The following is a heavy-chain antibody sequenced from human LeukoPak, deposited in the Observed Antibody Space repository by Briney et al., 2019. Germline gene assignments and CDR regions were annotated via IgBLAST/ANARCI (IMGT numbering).Heavy chain of an antibody. V-gene: IGHV3-30*02. CDR2: IRYDGSNK. Sequence: GGSLRLSCAASGFTFSSYGMHWVRQAPGKGLEWVAFIRYDGSNKYYADSVKGRFTISRDNSKNTLYLQMNSLRAEDTAVYYCAKESYDSSGYYYVQGDYFDYWGQGTLVTVSS. J-gene: IGHJ4*02. CDR3: AKESYDSSGYYYVQGDYFDY. D-gene: IGHD3-22*01. CDR1: GFTFSSYG.